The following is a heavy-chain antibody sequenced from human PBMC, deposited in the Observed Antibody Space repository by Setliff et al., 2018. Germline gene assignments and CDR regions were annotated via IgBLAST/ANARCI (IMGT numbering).Heavy chain of an antibody. CDR3: ARQPMDTIMVTFDY. J-gene: IGHJ4*02. D-gene: IGHD5-12*01. Sequence: ASVKVSCKASGYSFPSYGISWVRQAPGQGLEWMGWINPNNGDTKSAQKFQGRLTMTRDTSISTAYMELSSLRSDDTAVYYCARQPMDTIMVTFDYWGRGILVTVSS. V-gene: IGHV1-2*02. CDR2: INPNNGDT. CDR1: GYSFPSYG.